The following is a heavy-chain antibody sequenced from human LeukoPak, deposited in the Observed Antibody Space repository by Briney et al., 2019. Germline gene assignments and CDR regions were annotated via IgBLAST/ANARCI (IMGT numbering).Heavy chain of an antibody. V-gene: IGHV4-59*01. CDR3: ARALYSGSYYWLDP. Sequence: SETLSLTCTVSGGSISSYYWSWIRQPPGKGLEWIGYIYYSGSTNYNPSLKSRVTISVDTSKNQFSLKLSSVTAADTAVYYCARALYSGSYYWLDPWGQGTLVTVSS. CDR1: GGSISSYY. D-gene: IGHD1-26*01. J-gene: IGHJ5*02. CDR2: IYYSGST.